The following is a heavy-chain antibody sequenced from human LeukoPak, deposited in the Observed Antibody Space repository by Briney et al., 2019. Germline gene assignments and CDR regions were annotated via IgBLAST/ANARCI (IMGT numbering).Heavy chain of an antibody. D-gene: IGHD3-3*01. V-gene: IGHV3-15*01. CDR2: IKSKTDGGTT. CDR3: KVGYDFWSGGFDY. CDR1: GFTFSNAW. J-gene: IGHJ4*02. Sequence: KAGGSLRLSCAASGFTFSNAWMSWVRQAPGKRLEWVGRIKSKTDGGTTDYAAPVKGRFTISRDDSKNTLYLQMNSLKTEDTAVYYCKVGYDFWSGGFDYWGQGTLVTVSS.